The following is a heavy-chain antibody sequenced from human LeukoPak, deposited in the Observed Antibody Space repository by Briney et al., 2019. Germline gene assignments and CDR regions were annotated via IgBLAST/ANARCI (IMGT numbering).Heavy chain of an antibody. J-gene: IGHJ5*02. V-gene: IGHV1-69*05. Sequence: SVKVSCKASGYTFRSHGIYWVRQAPGKGLEWMGGIIPIFGTANYAQKFQGRVTITTDESTSTAYMELSSLRSEDTAVYYCARDNPPVIYYDSSGYPNWFDPWGQGTLVTVSS. CDR2: IIPIFGTA. D-gene: IGHD3-22*01. CDR1: GYTFRSHG. CDR3: ARDNPPVIYYDSSGYPNWFDP.